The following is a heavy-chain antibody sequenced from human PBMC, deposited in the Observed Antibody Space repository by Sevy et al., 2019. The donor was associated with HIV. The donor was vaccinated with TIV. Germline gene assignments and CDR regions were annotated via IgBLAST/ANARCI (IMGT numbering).Heavy chain of an antibody. J-gene: IGHJ4*02. V-gene: IGHV1-24*01. CDR2: FDPEDGET. Sequence: ASVKVSCKVSGYTLSEFSMHWVRQAPAKGLEWMGSFDPEDGETIYAQNFQGRITMTEDTSTDTAYMELSSLRSEDTAVFYCAVTKDYFDSSGSPLDYWGQGTLVTVSS. CDR1: GYTLSEFS. CDR3: AVTKDYFDSSGSPLDY. D-gene: IGHD3-22*01.